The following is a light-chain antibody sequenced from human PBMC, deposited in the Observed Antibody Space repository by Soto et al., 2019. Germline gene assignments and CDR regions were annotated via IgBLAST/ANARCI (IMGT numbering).Light chain of an antibody. CDR3: QQYNNWPPWT. J-gene: IGKJ1*01. V-gene: IGKV3-15*01. Sequence: EIVMTQSPAPLSVSPGERATPSCRASQRVSSNLAWYQQKPGQAPRLLIYGASTRATGIPARFSGSGSETEFTLTISSLQSEDFAVYYCQQYNNWPPWTFGQGTKVEIK. CDR2: GAS. CDR1: QRVSSN.